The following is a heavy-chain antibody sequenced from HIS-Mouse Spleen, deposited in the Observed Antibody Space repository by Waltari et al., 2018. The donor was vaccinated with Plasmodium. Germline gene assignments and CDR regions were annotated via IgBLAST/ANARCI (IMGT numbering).Heavy chain of an antibody. CDR1: GFTFSSYG. D-gene: IGHD3-3*01. CDR3: AKEVLGYYDFWSRPDY. V-gene: IGHV3-30*18. J-gene: IGHJ4*02. Sequence: QVQLVESGGGVVQPGRSLRLSCAASGFTFSSYGMHWVRQAPGKGLEGVAGISYDGSNKYYADSVKGRFTISRDNSKNTLYLQMNSLRAEDTAVYYCAKEVLGYYDFWSRPDYWGQGTLVTVSS. CDR2: ISYDGSNK.